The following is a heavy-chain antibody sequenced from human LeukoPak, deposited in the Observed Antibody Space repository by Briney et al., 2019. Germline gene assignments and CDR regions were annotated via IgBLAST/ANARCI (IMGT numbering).Heavy chain of an antibody. CDR3: ARSSPGIWFDP. CDR2: INPSGGST. D-gene: IGHD3-10*01. Sequence: ASVKVSCKTSGYTFTDYYMHWVRQAPGQGLEWMGIINPSGGSTSYAQKFQGRVTMTRDMSTSTVYMELSSLRSEDTAVYYWARSSPGIWFDPWGQGTLVIVSS. CDR1: GYTFTDYY. V-gene: IGHV1-46*01. J-gene: IGHJ5*02.